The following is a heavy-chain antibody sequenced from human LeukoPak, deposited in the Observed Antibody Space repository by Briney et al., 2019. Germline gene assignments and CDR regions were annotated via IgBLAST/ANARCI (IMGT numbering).Heavy chain of an antibody. Sequence: ASVKVSCKASGYTFTSYGISWVRQAPGQGLEWMGWISAYNGNTNYAQKLQGRVTMTTDTSTSTAYMELRSLRSDDTAVYYCARGYCSGGSCSVYFDYWGQGTLVTVSS. CDR2: ISAYNGNT. V-gene: IGHV1-18*01. CDR1: GYTFTSYG. CDR3: ARGYCSGGSCSVYFDY. D-gene: IGHD2-15*01. J-gene: IGHJ4*02.